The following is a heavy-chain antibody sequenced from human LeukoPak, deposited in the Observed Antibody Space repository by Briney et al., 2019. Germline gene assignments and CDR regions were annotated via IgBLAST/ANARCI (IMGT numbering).Heavy chain of an antibody. D-gene: IGHD6-13*01. Sequence: GGSLRLSCAASGFTFGDYGMSWVRQAPGKGLEWVSGINWNGGSTGYADSVKGRFTISRDNAKNSLYLQMNSLRAEDTALYYCARDGAAAVDLYYFDYWGQGTLVTVSS. CDR3: ARDGAAAVDLYYFDY. CDR2: INWNGGST. CDR1: GFTFGDYG. J-gene: IGHJ4*02. V-gene: IGHV3-20*04.